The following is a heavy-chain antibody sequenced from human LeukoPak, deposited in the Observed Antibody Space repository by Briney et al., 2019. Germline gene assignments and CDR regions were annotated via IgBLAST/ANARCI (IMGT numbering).Heavy chain of an antibody. J-gene: IGHJ5*02. CDR1: GFTFSNYW. CDR3: VRAHHPGGWFDP. Sequence: GGSLRLSCAASGFTFSNYWMTWVRQAPGKGLEWVASINQDRGEIHYVDSVRGRFTISRDNAKNSLSLQMSSLTAEDRAVHYCVRAHHPGGWFDPWGQGTLVTVSS. V-gene: IGHV3-7*04. CDR2: INQDRGEI. D-gene: IGHD3-10*01.